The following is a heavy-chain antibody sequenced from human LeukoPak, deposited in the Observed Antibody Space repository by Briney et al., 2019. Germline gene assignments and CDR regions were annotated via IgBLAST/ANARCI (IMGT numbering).Heavy chain of an antibody. V-gene: IGHV1-69*06. Sequence: ASVKVSCKASGGTFSSYAISWVRQAPGQGLEWMGGIIPIFGTANYAQKFQGRVTITADKSTSTAYMELSSLRSEDTAVYYCAVVPAAIGPNYGGYEDYWGQGTLVTVSS. CDR1: GGTFSSYA. J-gene: IGHJ4*02. CDR3: AVVPAAIGPNYGGYEDY. D-gene: IGHD2-2*01. CDR2: IIPIFGTA.